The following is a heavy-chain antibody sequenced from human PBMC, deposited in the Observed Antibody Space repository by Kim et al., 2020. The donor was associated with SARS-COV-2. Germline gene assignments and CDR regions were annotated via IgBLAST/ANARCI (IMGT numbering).Heavy chain of an antibody. CDR3: ARGHLAVAGMTPFDY. CDR2: IIPILGIA. CDR1: GGTFSSYA. V-gene: IGHV1-69*04. Sequence: SVKVSCKASGGTFSSYAISWVRQAPGQGLEWMGRIIPILGIANYAQKFQGRVTITADKSTSTAYMELSSLRSEDTAVYYCARGHLAVAGMTPFDYWGQGTLVTVSS. D-gene: IGHD6-19*01. J-gene: IGHJ4*02.